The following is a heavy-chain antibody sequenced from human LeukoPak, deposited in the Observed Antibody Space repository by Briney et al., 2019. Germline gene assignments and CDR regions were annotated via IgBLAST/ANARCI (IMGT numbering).Heavy chain of an antibody. CDR2: ISSSSIYI. J-gene: IGHJ5*02. CDR3: ARDQTTYLTTTECKWFDP. D-gene: IGHD1-1*01. V-gene: IGHV3-21*01. Sequence: GGSLRLSCAASGFTFSTYSMNWVRQAPGKGLEWVASISSSSIYIHYADSVKGRFTISRDNAKNSLYLQMNSLRAEDTAVYYCARDQTTYLTTTECKWFDPWGQGTLVTVSS. CDR1: GFTFSTYS.